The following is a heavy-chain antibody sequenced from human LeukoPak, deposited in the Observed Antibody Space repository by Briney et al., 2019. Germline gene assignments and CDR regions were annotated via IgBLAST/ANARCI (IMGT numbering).Heavy chain of an antibody. CDR3: AKGDGRYRFDY. Sequence: PGRSLRLSCAASGFTFDDYAMHWVRQAPGKGLEWVSGISWNSGSIGYADSVKGRITISRDNAKNSLYLQMNSLRAEDTALYYCAKGDGRYRFDYWGQGTLVTVSS. V-gene: IGHV3-9*01. CDR1: GFTFDDYA. D-gene: IGHD3-9*01. CDR2: ISWNSGSI. J-gene: IGHJ4*02.